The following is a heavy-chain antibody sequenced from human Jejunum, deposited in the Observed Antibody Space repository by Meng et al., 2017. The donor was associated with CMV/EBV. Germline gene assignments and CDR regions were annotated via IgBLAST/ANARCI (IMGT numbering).Heavy chain of an antibody. J-gene: IGHJ4*02. CDR3: ARGAGGFDQ. Sequence: SWLAFGFTFGNSWMHWVRQAPGKGLVWVSHINNDGSTTTYADSVKGRFTISRDNAKNTLYLQMNSLRAEDTAVYYCARGAGGFDQWGQGALVTVSS. CDR1: GFTFGNSW. CDR2: INNDGSTT. V-gene: IGHV3-74*03. D-gene: IGHD3-10*01.